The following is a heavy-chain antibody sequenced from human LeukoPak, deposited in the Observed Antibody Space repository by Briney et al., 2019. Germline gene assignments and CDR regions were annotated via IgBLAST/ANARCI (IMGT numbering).Heavy chain of an antibody. V-gene: IGHV4-31*03. D-gene: IGHD3-10*01. CDR1: GGSISSGDYY. CDR2: IYYSGST. Sequence: SQTLSLTCTVSGGSISSGDYYWSWIRHHPGKGLEWIGYIYYSGSTYYNPSLKSRVTISVDTSKNQFSLKLSSVTAADTAVYYCARDSDYYGSGSYSNYYYYGMDVWGKGTTVTVSS. CDR3: ARDSDYYGSGSYSNYYYYGMDV. J-gene: IGHJ6*04.